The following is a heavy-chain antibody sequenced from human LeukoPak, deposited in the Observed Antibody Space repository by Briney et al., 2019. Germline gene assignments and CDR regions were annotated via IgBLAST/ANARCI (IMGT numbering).Heavy chain of an antibody. CDR2: IYTSRGT. D-gene: IGHD4-23*01. CDR1: GGSISSVSYY. Sequence: SETLSLTCPVSGGSISSVSYYWSWIRQPAGKGLEWIGRIYTSRGTNYNPTLKTRVTITVDTSKTQFSLKLSSVTAADTAVYYCARDGGSKPGYGGNYWFDPWGQGTLVTVSS. CDR3: ARDGGSKPGYGGNYWFDP. J-gene: IGHJ5*02. V-gene: IGHV4-61*02.